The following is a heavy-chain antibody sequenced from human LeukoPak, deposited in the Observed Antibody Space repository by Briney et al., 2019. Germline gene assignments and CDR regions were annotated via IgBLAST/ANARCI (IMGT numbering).Heavy chain of an antibody. J-gene: IGHJ4*02. CDR3: ARDTHDY. CDR1: GFTFSTYW. V-gene: IGHV3-74*01. Sequence: GSLRLSCVASGFTFSTYWMHWVRQAPGEGLVWVSRISGDGSITNYADSVKGRFTISRDNAKNTLYLQMNSLRAEDTAVYYCARDTHDYWGQGTLVTVSS. CDR2: ISGDGSIT.